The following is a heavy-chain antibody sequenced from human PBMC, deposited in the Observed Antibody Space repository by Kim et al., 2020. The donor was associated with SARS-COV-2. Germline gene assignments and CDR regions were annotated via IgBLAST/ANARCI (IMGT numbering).Heavy chain of an antibody. V-gene: IGHV4-39*01. J-gene: IGHJ4*02. Sequence: SETLSLTCTVSGGSISSSSYYWGWIRQPPGKGLEWIGSIYYSGSTYYNPSLKSRVTISVDTSKNQFSLKLSSVTAADTAVYYCARGGYCSSGSCPDYWGQGTLVTVSS. CDR1: GGSISSSSYY. CDR2: IYYSGST. CDR3: ARGGYCSSGSCPDY. D-gene: IGHD2-15*01.